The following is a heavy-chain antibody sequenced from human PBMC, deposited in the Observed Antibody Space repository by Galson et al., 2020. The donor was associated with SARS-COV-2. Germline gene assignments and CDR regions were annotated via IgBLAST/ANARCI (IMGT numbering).Heavy chain of an antibody. V-gene: IGHV4-34*01. Sequence: ETLSLTCAVYGGSFSGYYWSWIRQPPGKGLEWIGEINHSGSTNYNPSLKSRVTISVDTSKNQFSLKLSSVTAADTAVYYCARGTVVVPAAITHYYYYGMDVWGQGTTVTVSS. CDR2: INHSGST. CDR1: GGSFSGYY. J-gene: IGHJ6*02. D-gene: IGHD2-2*02. CDR3: ARGTVVVPAAITHYYYYGMDV.